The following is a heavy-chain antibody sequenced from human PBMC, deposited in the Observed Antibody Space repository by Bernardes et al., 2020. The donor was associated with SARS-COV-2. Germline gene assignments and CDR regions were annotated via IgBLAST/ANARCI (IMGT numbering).Heavy chain of an antibody. CDR1: GYTFTSYD. Sequence: SVKVSCKASGYTFTSYDINWVRQATGQGLEWMGWMNPNSGNTGYAQKFQGRVTMTRNTSISTAYMELSSLRSEDTAVYYCARVIVGATSYYFDYWGQGTLVTVSS. CDR2: MNPNSGNT. V-gene: IGHV1-8*01. CDR3: ARVIVGATSYYFDY. J-gene: IGHJ4*02. D-gene: IGHD1-26*01.